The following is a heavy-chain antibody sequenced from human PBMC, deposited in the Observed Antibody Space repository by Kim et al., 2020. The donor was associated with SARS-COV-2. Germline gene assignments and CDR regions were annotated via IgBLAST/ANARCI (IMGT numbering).Heavy chain of an antibody. CDR3: ARDHDYGGNASFDY. D-gene: IGHD4-17*01. V-gene: IGHV3-30*01. J-gene: IGHJ4*02. Sequence: ADSVKGRFTISRDNSKNTLYLQMNSLRAEDTAVYYCARDHDYGGNASFDYWGQGTLVTVSS.